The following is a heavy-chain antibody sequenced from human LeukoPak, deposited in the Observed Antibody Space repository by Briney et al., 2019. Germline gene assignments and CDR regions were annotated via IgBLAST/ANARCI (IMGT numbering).Heavy chain of an antibody. Sequence: GGSLRLSCAASGFTFSSSAMSWVRQAPGKGLEWVSAISGSGGTTYYADSVKGRFTISRDNSKNTLNLQRNSLRAEDTAVYYCAKVDVWWLPDYWGQGTLVAVSS. CDR1: GFTFSSSA. J-gene: IGHJ4*02. CDR3: AKVDVWWLPDY. D-gene: IGHD5-12*01. CDR2: ISGSGGTT. V-gene: IGHV3-23*01.